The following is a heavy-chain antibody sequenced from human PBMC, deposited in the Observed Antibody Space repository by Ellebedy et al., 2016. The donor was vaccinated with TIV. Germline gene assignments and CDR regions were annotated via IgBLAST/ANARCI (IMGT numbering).Heavy chain of an antibody. Sequence: ASVKVSCKASGYTFTGYYMHWVRQAPGQGLEWMGWINPNSGGTNYAQKFQGRVTMTRDTSLNTAYMEMSRLRSDDTAMYYCARGCSSTSCSGDYYYGMTVWGQGTTVTVSS. V-gene: IGHV1-2*02. CDR1: GYTFTGYY. CDR2: INPNSGGT. J-gene: IGHJ6*02. CDR3: ARGCSSTSCSGDYYYGMTV. D-gene: IGHD2-2*01.